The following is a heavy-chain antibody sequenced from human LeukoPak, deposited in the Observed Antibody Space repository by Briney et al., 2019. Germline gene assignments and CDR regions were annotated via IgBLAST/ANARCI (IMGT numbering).Heavy chain of an antibody. Sequence: PGGSLRLSCAASGFTFSSYAMSWVRQAPGKGLEWVSAISGSGGSTYYADSVKGRFTISRDNSKNTLYLQMNSLRAGDTAVYYCAKDRYSGSFYYFDYWGQGTLVTVSS. V-gene: IGHV3-23*01. J-gene: IGHJ4*02. D-gene: IGHD5-12*01. CDR3: AKDRYSGSFYYFDY. CDR2: ISGSGGST. CDR1: GFTFSSYA.